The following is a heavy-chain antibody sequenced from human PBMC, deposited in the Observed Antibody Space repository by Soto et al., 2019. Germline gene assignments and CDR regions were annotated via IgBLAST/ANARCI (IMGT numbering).Heavy chain of an antibody. J-gene: IGHJ4*02. Sequence: QVQLVQSGAEVKKPGSSVKVSCKASGGTFSSYTISWVRQAPGQGLEWMGRIIPILGIANYAQKFQGRVTIXXEXSXXTAYMELSSLRSEDTAVYYCARDRGYSYGPYPFDYWGQGTLVTVSS. CDR3: ARDRGYSYGPYPFDY. D-gene: IGHD5-18*01. CDR2: IIPILGIA. V-gene: IGHV1-69*08. CDR1: GGTFSSYT.